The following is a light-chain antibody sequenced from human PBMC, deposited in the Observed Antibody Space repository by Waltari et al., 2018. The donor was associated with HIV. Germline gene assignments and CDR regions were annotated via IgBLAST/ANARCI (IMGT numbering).Light chain of an antibody. V-gene: IGLV3-25*03. CDR1: GLPKQY. CDR3: QSLDTSNTWV. J-gene: IGLJ3*02. Sequence: SYELTQPPSVSVSPGQTARITCSGDGLPKQYAYWYQQKPGQAPVMVMDKDTERPSGIPEPFYGSISGTTVTLTISGVHAEDEADYHCQSLDTSNTWVFGGGTKLTVL. CDR2: KDT.